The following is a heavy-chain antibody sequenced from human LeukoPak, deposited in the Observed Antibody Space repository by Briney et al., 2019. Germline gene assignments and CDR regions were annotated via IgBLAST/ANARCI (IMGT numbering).Heavy chain of an antibody. D-gene: IGHD3-3*02. CDR2: LSDGGTP. J-gene: IGHJ4*02. CDR1: GYSISSGHY. CDR3: GTSDSGSIFGVVISF. Sequence: SETLSLTCDVSGYSISSGHYWGWIRQPPGKGLEWIGSLSDGGTPDYNPSLKSRVSMSIDTSKNQFSLRLRSLIAADTAIYYCGTSDSGSIFGVVISFWGQGTLVTVSS. V-gene: IGHV4-38-2*01.